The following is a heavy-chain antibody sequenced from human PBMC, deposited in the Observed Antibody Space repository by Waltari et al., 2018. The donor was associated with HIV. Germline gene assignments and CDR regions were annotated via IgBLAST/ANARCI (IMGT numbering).Heavy chain of an antibody. V-gene: IGHV3-30-3*01. D-gene: IGHD3-10*01. CDR1: GSPFNCID. J-gene: IGHJ4*02. CDR3: AGENHYFGSGALNY. Sequence: QVQLLESGGGVVQPGTSLRLSCTVPGSPFNCIDIHGVRQAPGKGLEWVAVTSSDDTNKFYADSVKGRFTIAGDNSKNILYLEMNDLRPDDTAVYYCAGENHYFGSGALNYWGQGTLVTVSS. CDR2: TSSDDTNK.